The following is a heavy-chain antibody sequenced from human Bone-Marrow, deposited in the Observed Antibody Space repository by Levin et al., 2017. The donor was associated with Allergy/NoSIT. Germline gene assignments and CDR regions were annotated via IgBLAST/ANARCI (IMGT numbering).Heavy chain of an antibody. CDR1: GYTFSGYY. CDR3: ARGLIELAGTWYFDF. D-gene: IGHD6-19*01. V-gene: IGHV1-2*06. Sequence: ASVKVSCKSSGYTFSGYYMHWVRQAPGQGPEWMGRINLNSGGTNYAQKFQGRVTMTRDTSMSRDTPISTAYMELERLTSDDTAVYYCARGLIELAGTWYFDFWGQGTLVTVSS. CDR2: INLNSGGT. J-gene: IGHJ4*02.